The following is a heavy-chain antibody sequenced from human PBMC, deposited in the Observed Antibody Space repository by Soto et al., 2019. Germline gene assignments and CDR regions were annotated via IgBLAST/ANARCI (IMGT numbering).Heavy chain of an antibody. CDR2: IIPIFGTA. V-gene: IGHV1-69*13. J-gene: IGHJ4*02. D-gene: IGHD6-13*01. CDR1: GGTFSSYA. Sequence: SVKVSCKASGGTFSSYAISWVRQAPGQGLEWMGGIIPIFGTANYAQKFQGRVTITADESTSTAYMELSSLRSEDTAVYYCARTDSERYSSSWYDWGRGTLVTVSS. CDR3: ARTDSERYSSSWYD.